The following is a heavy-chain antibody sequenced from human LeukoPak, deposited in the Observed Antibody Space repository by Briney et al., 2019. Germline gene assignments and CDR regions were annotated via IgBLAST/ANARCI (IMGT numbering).Heavy chain of an antibody. D-gene: IGHD3-10*01. CDR2: INAGNGNT. CDR3: ARDRGGYFNWFDP. Sequence: ASVKVSCKASGYTFSDHAMHWVRQAPGQRLEWMGWINAGNGNTKYSQKFQGRVTITRDTSASTAYMELSSLRSEDTAVYCCARDRGGYFNWFDPWGQGTLVTVSS. V-gene: IGHV1-3*01. J-gene: IGHJ5*02. CDR1: GYTFSDHA.